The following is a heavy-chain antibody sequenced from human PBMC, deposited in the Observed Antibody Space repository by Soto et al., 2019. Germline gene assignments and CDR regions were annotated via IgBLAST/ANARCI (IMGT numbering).Heavy chain of an antibody. Sequence: GSLRLSCAASGFTFSSYGMHWVRQAPGKGLGWGAVISYDGSNKYYADSVRGRFTISSVNSKNTLYLQMNSHRAEDTAVCYCGKYNWKSAFDIWGQGTMVTVSS. CDR1: GFTFSSYG. J-gene: IGHJ3*02. D-gene: IGHD1-20*01. V-gene: IGHV3-30*18. CDR3: GKYNWKSAFDI. CDR2: ISYDGSNK.